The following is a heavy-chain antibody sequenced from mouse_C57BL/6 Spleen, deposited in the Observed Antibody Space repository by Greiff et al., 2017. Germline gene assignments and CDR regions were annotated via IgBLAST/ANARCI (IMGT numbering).Heavy chain of an antibody. CDR2: IEPANGNT. CDR1: GFNIKNTY. D-gene: IGHD2-1*01. V-gene: IGHV14-3*01. J-gene: IGHJ1*03. Sequence: VQLQQSVAELVRPGASVTLSCTASGFNIKNTYMHWVKQRPEQGLEWIGRIEPANGNTKYAPKFQGKASITADTSTNTAYLQLSSLTSEDAAIYYCARSYGNYWYFDVWGTGTTVTVSS. CDR3: ARSYGNYWYFDV.